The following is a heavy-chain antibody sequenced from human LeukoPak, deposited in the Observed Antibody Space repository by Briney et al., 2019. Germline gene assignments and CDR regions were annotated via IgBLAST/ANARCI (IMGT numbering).Heavy chain of an antibody. V-gene: IGHV4-30-4*01. J-gene: IGHJ4*02. CDR1: GGSISSGDYY. CDR2: IYYSGST. CDR3: ARGTETTSDINFDY. Sequence: SETLSLTCTVSGGSISSGDYYWSWIRQPPGKGLEWIGYIYYSGSTYYNPSLKSRVTISVDTSKNQFSLKLSSVTAADTAVYYCARGTETTSDINFDYGGQGPRVTVS. D-gene: IGHD1-1*01.